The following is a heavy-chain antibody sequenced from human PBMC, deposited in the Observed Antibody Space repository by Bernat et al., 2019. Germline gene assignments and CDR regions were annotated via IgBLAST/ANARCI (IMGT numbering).Heavy chain of an antibody. V-gene: IGHV3-74*03. CDR3: VRGVTYAFDI. CDR2: INSDRSRT. Sequence: EVQLVESGGDLVQPGGSLRLSCAASGFTFRSYWMHWVRQVPGKGLVWVSHINSDRSRTKYADSVKGRVTISRDNAKNTLYLHMNSLRAEDTAVYYCVRGVTYAFDIWGQGTMVTVSS. CDR1: GFTFRSYW. D-gene: IGHD4-11*01. J-gene: IGHJ3*02.